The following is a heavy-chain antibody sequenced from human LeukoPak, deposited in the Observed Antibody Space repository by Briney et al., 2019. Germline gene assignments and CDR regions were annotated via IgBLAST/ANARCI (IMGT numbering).Heavy chain of an antibody. D-gene: IGHD2-2*01. J-gene: IGHJ4*02. CDR1: GYTFKSYA. V-gene: IGHV7-4-1*02. Sequence: GASVKVSRKASGYTFKSYAMNWVRQAPGQGLEWMGWINTDTGNPTYVQGFTGRFVFSLDTSVSTAYLQISSLKAEDTAVYYCARGRGFCSSTTCYAGYYFDYWGQGTLVTVSS. CDR2: INTDTGNP. CDR3: ARGRGFCSSTTCYAGYYFDY.